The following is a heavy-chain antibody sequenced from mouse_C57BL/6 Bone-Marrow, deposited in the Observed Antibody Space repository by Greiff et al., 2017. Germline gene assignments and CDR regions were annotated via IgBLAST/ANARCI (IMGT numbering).Heavy chain of an antibody. CDR1: GFNIKDDY. V-gene: IGHV14-4*01. Sequence: VQLKQSGAELVRPGASVKLSCTASGFNIKDDYMHWVKQRPEQGLEWIGWIDPENGDTEYAPKFQGKATITVDTSSNTAYLQLSSLTSEDPAVYCYTSLSRYFDVWGTGTTVTVSS. CDR3: TSLSRYFDV. CDR2: IDPENGDT. J-gene: IGHJ1*03.